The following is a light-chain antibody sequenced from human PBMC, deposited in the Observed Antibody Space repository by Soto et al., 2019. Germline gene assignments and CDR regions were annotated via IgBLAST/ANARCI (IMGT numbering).Light chain of an antibody. CDR1: SSDVGTYNL. Sequence: QSALTQPASVSGSPGQSITISCTGTSSDVGTYNLVSWYQQHPGKAPKLMVYEGTKRPSGVSNRFSGSKSGNTASLTISGLQAEDEADYYCCSYVGSSTYVFGNGTKV. J-gene: IGLJ1*01. V-gene: IGLV2-23*01. CDR3: CSYVGSSTYV. CDR2: EGT.